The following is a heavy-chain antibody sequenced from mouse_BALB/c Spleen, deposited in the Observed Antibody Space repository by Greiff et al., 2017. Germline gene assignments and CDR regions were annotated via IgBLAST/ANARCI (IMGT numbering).Heavy chain of an antibody. J-gene: IGHJ4*01. V-gene: IGHV5-9-4*01. Sequence: EVKLVESGGGLVKPGGSLKLSCAASGFTFSSYAMSWVRQSPEKRLEWVAEISSGGSYTYYPDTVTGRFTISRDNAKNTLYLEMSSLRSEDTAMYYCARDYGGDAMDYWGQGTSVTVSS. CDR1: GFTFSSYA. D-gene: IGHD1-1*01. CDR3: ARDYGGDAMDY. CDR2: ISSGGSYT.